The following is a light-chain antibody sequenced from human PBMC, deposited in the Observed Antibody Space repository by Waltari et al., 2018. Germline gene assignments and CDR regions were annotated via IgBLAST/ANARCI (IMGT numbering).Light chain of an antibody. CDR1: SGNIATNY. V-gene: IGLV6-57*03. CDR2: EDN. Sequence: FMLTQPHSVSESPGKTVTISCTRSSGNIATNYVHWYPQRPGSAPTKLLYEDNQRPSGFPDRFSGSIDSSSNSASLIISGLKAEDEADYYCQSFDSSHVVFGGGTKLTVL. CDR3: QSFDSSHVV. J-gene: IGLJ2*01.